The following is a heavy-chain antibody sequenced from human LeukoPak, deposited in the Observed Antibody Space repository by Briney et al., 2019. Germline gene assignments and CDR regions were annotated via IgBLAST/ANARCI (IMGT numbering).Heavy chain of an antibody. Sequence: SETLSLTCTVSGGSITNYYWSWIRQPPGKGLEWIGFIYYSGTTNYNPSLKSRVTISVDTSKNQFSLKLSSMTAADTAVYYCARGHFYDSSLGYWGQGTLVTISS. CDR1: GGSITNYY. J-gene: IGHJ4*02. V-gene: IGHV4-59*01. CDR2: IYYSGTT. D-gene: IGHD3-22*01. CDR3: ARGHFYDSSLGY.